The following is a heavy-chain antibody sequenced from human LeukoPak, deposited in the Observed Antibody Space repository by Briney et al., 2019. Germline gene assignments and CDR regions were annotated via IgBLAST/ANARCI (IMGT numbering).Heavy chain of an antibody. Sequence: ASVNVSCKASGYTFTSYGISWVRQAPGQGLEWMGWISAYNGNRNYAQKLQGRVTMTTDTSTSTAYMELRSLRSDDTAVYYCARFRGIVVVPAAIDYYYYYGMDVWGQGTTVTVSS. V-gene: IGHV1-18*01. J-gene: IGHJ6*02. D-gene: IGHD2-2*01. CDR2: ISAYNGNR. CDR3: ARFRGIVVVPAAIDYYYYYGMDV. CDR1: GYTFTSYG.